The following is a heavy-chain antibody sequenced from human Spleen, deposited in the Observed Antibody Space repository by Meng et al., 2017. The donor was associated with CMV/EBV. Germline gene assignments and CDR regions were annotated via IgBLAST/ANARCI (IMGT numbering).Heavy chain of an antibody. J-gene: IGHJ4*02. V-gene: IGHV1-24*01. CDR1: GYTLTELS. CDR2: FAPEDGET. D-gene: IGHD2-2*01. Sequence: SVKVSCQGSGYTLTELSMHWVRQTPGKGTEWLGGFAPEDGETVYAQKFRGSVTMTEDTSTDTAYMELSSLTSEDTAVYYCAKGRYCFSSRCLPLDYWGQGTLVTVSS. CDR3: AKGRYCFSSRCLPLDY.